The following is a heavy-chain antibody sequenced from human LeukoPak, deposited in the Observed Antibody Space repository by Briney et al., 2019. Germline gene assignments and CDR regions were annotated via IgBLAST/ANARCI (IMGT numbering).Heavy chain of an antibody. Sequence: PGGSLILSCAASRFTFSSYWMSWVRQAPGKGLEWVANIKQDGSEKYYVDSVKGRFTISRDNAKNSLYLQMNSLRAEDTAVYYCARDITASWPYYFDYWGQGTLVTVSS. J-gene: IGHJ4*02. CDR1: RFTFSSYW. V-gene: IGHV3-7*01. CDR3: ARDITASWPYYFDY. D-gene: IGHD1-20*01. CDR2: IKQDGSEK.